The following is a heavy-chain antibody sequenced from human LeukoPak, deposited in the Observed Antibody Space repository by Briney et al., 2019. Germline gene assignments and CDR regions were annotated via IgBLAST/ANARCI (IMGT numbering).Heavy chain of an antibody. CDR1: GFTFSSYA. CDR2: ISYDGSNE. D-gene: IGHD3-10*01. V-gene: IGHV3-30*04. CDR3: ARDGNYYGSGSYLDY. Sequence: GGSLRLSCAASGFTFSSYAMHWVRQAPGKGREWVAIISYDGSNEYYADSVKGQFTISRDNSNNTLYLQMNSLRAEDTAVYYCARDGNYYGSGSYLDYWGQGTLVTVSS. J-gene: IGHJ4*02.